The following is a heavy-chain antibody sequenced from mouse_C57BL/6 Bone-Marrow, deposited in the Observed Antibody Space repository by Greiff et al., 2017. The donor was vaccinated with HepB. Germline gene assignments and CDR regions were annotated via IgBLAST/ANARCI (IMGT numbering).Heavy chain of an antibody. V-gene: IGHV1-50*01. CDR1: GYTFTSYW. Sequence: VQLQQPGAELVKPGASVKLSCKASGYTFTSYWMQWVKQRPGQGLEWIGEIDPSDSYTNYNQKFKGKATLTVDTSSSTAYMQLSSLTSEDSAVYYCARWAGFAYWGQGTLVTVSA. CDR3: ARWAGFAY. CDR2: IDPSDSYT. D-gene: IGHD3-3*01. J-gene: IGHJ3*01.